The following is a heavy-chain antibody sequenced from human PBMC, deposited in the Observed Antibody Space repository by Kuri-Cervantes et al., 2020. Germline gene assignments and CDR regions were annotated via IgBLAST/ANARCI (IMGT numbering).Heavy chain of an antibody. CDR2: ISGYNGDT. CDR1: GYSFNTYG. J-gene: IGHJ4*02. CDR3: AKEGGPSDRFDY. V-gene: IGHV1-18*01. Sequence: ASVKVSCKASGYSFNTYGMSWMRQAPGQGLEWVGWISGYNGDTNYAPKLQGRVTMTSDTSTSTAYMELRSLRSDDTALYYCAKEGGPSDRFDYWGQGTLVTVSS.